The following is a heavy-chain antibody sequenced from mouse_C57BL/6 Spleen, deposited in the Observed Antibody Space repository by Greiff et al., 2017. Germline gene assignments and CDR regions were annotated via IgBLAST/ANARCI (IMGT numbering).Heavy chain of an antibody. J-gene: IGHJ2*01. V-gene: IGHV5-16*01. CDR3: AREDYYGSYYFDY. CDR1: GFTFSDYY. Sequence: EVQRVESEGGLVQPGSSMKLSCTASGFTFSDYYMAWVRQVPEKGLEWVANINYDGSSTYYLDSLKSRFIISRDNAKNILYLQMSSLKSEDTATYYCAREDYYGSYYFDYWGQGTTLTVSS. CDR2: INYDGSST. D-gene: IGHD1-1*01.